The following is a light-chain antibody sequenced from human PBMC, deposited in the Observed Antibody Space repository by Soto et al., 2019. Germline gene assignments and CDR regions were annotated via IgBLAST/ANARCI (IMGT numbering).Light chain of an antibody. V-gene: IGKV3-20*01. CDR1: HSVTSSH. CDR2: GAS. Sequence: IVLTQSPATLSLSPGERVTLSCRASHSVTSSHVAWYRQKPGQPPTLLIYGASSRAAGVADRFSGDGSGKDFTLTISRLEPEDFAVYYCQQWSSSPRTFGQGTKLEIK. CDR3: QQWSSSPRT. J-gene: IGKJ2*01.